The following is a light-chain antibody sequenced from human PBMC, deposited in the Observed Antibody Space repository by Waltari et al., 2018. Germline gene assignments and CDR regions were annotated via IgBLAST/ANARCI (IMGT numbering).Light chain of an antibody. CDR2: GNN. J-gene: IGLJ2*01. Sequence: QSVLTQPPSVSGAPGQRVTISCTGSSFNIGAGYDVHWYPQLPGTAPKLLIFGNNRRPSGVPDRFSGSKSGTSASLAIAGLQAEDEADYYCQSYDNSLSGVVFGGGTKLTVL. V-gene: IGLV1-40*01. CDR3: QSYDNSLSGVV. CDR1: SFNIGAGYD.